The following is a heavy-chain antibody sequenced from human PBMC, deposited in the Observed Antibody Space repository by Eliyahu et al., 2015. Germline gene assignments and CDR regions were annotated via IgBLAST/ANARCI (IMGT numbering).Heavy chain of an antibody. D-gene: IGHD5-12*01. CDR2: ISYDGSNK. V-gene: IGHV3-30*18. Sequence: QVQLVESGGGVVQPGXSLRLSCAXSGFTFXSYGMHWVRQAPGKGLEWVAVISYDGSNKYYADSVKGRFTISRDNSKNTLYLQMNSLRAEDTAVYYCAKMAYSGYDKVYWGQGTLVTVSS. CDR3: AKMAYSGYDKVY. CDR1: GFTFXSYG. J-gene: IGHJ4*02.